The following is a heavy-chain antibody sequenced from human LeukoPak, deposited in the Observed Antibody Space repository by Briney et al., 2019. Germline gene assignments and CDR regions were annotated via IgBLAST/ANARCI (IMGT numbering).Heavy chain of an antibody. V-gene: IGHV1-18*01. CDR2: ISAYNGNT. CDR1: GYTFTSYG. CDR3: ARALSSGQFDY. J-gene: IGHJ4*02. Sequence: GSVKVSCKASGYTFTSYGISWVRRAPGQGLEWMGWISAYNGNTNYAQKLQGRVTMTTDTSTSTAYMELRSLRSDDTAVYYCARALSSGQFDYWGQGTLVTVSS. D-gene: IGHD3-10*02.